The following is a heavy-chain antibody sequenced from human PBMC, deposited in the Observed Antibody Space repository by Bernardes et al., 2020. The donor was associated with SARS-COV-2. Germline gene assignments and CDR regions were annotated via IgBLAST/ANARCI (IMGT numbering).Heavy chain of an antibody. Sequence: GGSLRLSCAASGFTFSNYWMHWVRQAPGTGLMWVARINEYGSITTYADSVKGRFTISRDNAKNTLYLQMNSLRAEDTALYFCAADVAGAANSWGQGAQVTVSS. D-gene: IGHD6-19*01. V-gene: IGHV3-74*01. CDR2: INEYGSIT. CDR3: AADVAGAANS. CDR1: GFTFSNYW. J-gene: IGHJ4*02.